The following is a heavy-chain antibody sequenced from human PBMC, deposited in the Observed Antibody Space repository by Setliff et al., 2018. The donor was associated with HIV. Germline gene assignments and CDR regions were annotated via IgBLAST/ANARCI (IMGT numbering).Heavy chain of an antibody. J-gene: IGHJ6*01. Sequence: PSETLSLTCTVSGDSISSGTYYWSWIRQPAGKGLEWIGRLHLSGDTNYNPSLKSRVTMSIDTSKNQFSLKLSSVTAADTAVYYCARDNSYYYGSGSHYWYGRDVWGQGTTVTVSS. CDR1: GDSISSGTYY. CDR2: LHLSGDT. D-gene: IGHD3-10*01. V-gene: IGHV4-61*02. CDR3: ARDNSYYYGSGSHYWYGRDV.